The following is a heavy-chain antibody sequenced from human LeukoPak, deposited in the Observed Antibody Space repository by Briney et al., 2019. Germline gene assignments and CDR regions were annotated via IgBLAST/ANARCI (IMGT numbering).Heavy chain of an antibody. CDR3: ARDGRGHYYYYYGMDV. CDR2: ISYDGSNK. Sequence: GGSLRLSCAASGSTFSSYAMHWVRQAPGKGLEWVAVISYDGSNKYYADSVKGRFTISRDNSKNTLYLQMNSLRAEDTAVYYCARDGRGHYYYYYGMDVWGQGTTVTVSS. CDR1: GSTFSSYA. J-gene: IGHJ6*02. V-gene: IGHV3-30-3*01. D-gene: IGHD2-21*02.